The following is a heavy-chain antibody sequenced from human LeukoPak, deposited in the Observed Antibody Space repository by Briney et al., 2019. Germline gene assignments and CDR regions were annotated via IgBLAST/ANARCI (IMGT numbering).Heavy chain of an antibody. CDR3: ARDRVVPAAPFDY. J-gene: IGHJ4*02. D-gene: IGHD2-2*01. Sequence: GGSLRLSCAASGFTFSDYYMSWIRQAPGKGLEWVPYISSSGSTIYYADSVKGRFTISRDNAKNSLYLQMNSLRAEDTAVYYCARDRVVPAAPFDYWGQGTLVTVSS. V-gene: IGHV3-11*01. CDR2: ISSSGSTI. CDR1: GFTFSDYY.